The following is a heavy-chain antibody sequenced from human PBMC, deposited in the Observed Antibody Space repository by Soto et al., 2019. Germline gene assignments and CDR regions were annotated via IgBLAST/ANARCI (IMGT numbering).Heavy chain of an antibody. D-gene: IGHD5-12*01. V-gene: IGHV1-58*01. CDR1: GFTFSSSA. CDR3: ARDHHRYSGYDYVDY. CDR2: IDVGSANA. Sequence: PVKVSCKPSGFTFSSSAVHWGRQARGHRLQWIGWIDVGSANANYAQMLQERVTISRDMSTSTAYMELSSLRPEDTAVYYCARDHHRYSGYDYVDYWGQGTLVTVSS. J-gene: IGHJ4*02.